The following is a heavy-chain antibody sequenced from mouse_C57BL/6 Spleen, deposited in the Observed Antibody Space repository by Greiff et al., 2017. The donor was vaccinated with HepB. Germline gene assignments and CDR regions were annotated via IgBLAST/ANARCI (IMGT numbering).Heavy chain of an antibody. CDR2: INPNYGTT. V-gene: IGHV1-39*01. CDR1: GYSFTDYN. J-gene: IGHJ3*01. CDR3: ARGENGYYETLWWFAY. D-gene: IGHD2-3*01. Sequence: VQLQQSGPELVKPGASVKISCKASGYSFTDYNMNWVKQSNGKSLEWIGVINPNYGTTSYNQKFTGKATLTVDQSSSTAYMQLNSLTSEDSAVYYGARGENGYYETLWWFAYWGQGTLVTVSA.